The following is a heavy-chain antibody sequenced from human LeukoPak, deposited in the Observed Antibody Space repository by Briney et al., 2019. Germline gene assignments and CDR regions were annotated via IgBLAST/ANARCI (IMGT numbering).Heavy chain of an antibody. V-gene: IGHV4-4*02. J-gene: IGHJ4*02. CDR3: ARGFNDSSGYFDY. D-gene: IGHD3-22*01. Sequence: PSETLSLTCAVSGGSISSSNWWSWVRQPPGKGLEWIGEIYHSGSTNYNPSLKSRVTISVDKSKNQFSLKLSSVTAADTAVYYCARGFNDSSGYFDYWGQGTLVTVSS. CDR1: GGSISSSNW. CDR2: IYHSGST.